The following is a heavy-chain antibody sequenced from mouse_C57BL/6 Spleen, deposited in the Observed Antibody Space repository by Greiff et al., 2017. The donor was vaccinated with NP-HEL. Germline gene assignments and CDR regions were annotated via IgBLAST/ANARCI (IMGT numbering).Heavy chain of an antibody. J-gene: IGHJ4*01. D-gene: IGHD1-1*01. CDR1: GYTFTDYY. Sequence: VQLQQSGPELVKPGASVKISCKASGYTFTDYYMNWVKQSHGKSLEWIGDINPNNGGTSYNQKFKGKATLTVDKSSSTAYMELRSLTSEDSAVYYCARGGSSSWGQGTSVTVSS. CDR2: INPNNGGT. V-gene: IGHV1-26*01. CDR3: ARGGSSS.